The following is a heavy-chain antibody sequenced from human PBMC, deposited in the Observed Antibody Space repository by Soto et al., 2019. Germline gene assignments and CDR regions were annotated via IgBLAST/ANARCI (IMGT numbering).Heavy chain of an antibody. D-gene: IGHD6-13*01. J-gene: IGHJ6*02. V-gene: IGHV3-23*01. CDR1: GFTFNTYA. Sequence: EVQLLESGGDDVQPAVSLRLSCAASGFTFNTYAMTWARQAPGKGPERVSTISNSGVATYYADSAKGLFSICRDNSKDSLYMQMNSLRADAPALYYCARALGYASSWDIGGGMDVLGHGTTVTVSS. CDR3: ARALGYASSWDIGGGMDV. CDR2: ISNSGVAT.